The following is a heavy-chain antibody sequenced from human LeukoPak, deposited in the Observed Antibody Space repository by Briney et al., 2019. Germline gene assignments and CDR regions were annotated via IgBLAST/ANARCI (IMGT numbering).Heavy chain of an antibody. CDR3: ARASEYYNDNSGYPQYFQN. J-gene: IGHJ1*01. CDR1: GFTFSNYY. D-gene: IGHD3-22*01. V-gene: IGHV3-7*01. CDR2: IKGDESER. Sequence: GGSLRLSCAASGFTFSNYYMSWVRQAPGKGLEWVANIKGDESERYYVDSVKGRFTISRDNAKNSLYLQMNSLRAEDTAVYYCARASEYYNDNSGYPQYFQNWGLGTLVTVSA.